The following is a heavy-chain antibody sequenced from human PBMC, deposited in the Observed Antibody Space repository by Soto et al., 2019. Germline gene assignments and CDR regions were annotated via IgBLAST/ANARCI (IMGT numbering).Heavy chain of an antibody. D-gene: IGHD1-20*01. CDR3: ARQGRSGAAGNWNPDY. CDR1: GGSISSSSYY. V-gene: IGHV4-39*01. Sequence: SETLSLTCTVSGGSISSSSYYWGWIRQPPGKGLEWIGSIYYSGSTYYNPSLKSRVTISVDTSKNQFSLRLSSVTAADTAVYYCARQGRSGAAGNWNPDYWGQGTLVTVSS. J-gene: IGHJ4*02. CDR2: IYYSGST.